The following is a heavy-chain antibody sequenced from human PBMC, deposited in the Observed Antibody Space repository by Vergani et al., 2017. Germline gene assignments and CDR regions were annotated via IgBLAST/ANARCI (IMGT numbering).Heavy chain of an antibody. CDR3: ARDNEXSSSSKDPDAYYYYMDV. Sequence: QVQLVQSGAEVKKPGSSVKVSCKASGGTFSSYAISWVRQAPGQGLEWMGRIIPIFGTANYAQKFQGRVTITADKSTSTAYMELSSLRSEDTAVYYCARDNEXSSSSKDPDAYYYYMDVWGKGTTVTVSS. V-gene: IGHV1-69*14. CDR2: IIPIFGTA. J-gene: IGHJ6*03. D-gene: IGHD6-6*01. CDR1: GGTFSSYA.